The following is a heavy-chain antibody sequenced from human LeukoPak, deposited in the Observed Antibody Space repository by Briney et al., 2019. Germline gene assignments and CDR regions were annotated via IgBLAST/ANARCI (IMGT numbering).Heavy chain of an antibody. Sequence: NPSETLSLTCTVSAGSISPYYWSWIRQSPGKGLEWIGYVDYTGSTIYNPSVKSRVTISVDRSRNQFFLRLKSVTAADTAVYYCARQGFTGAWSYWLDYWGQGILVSVSS. V-gene: IGHV4-59*08. CDR1: AGSISPYY. CDR2: VDYTGST. CDR3: ARQGFTGAWSYWLDY. J-gene: IGHJ4*02. D-gene: IGHD6-19*01.